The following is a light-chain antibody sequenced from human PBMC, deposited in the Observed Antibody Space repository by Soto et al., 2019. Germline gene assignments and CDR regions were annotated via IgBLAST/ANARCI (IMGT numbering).Light chain of an antibody. Sequence: QSALSQPASVSGSPGQSITISCTGTSSDVGGYNYVSWYQQHPGKDPKLMIHDVNVRPSGVSDRFSGSKSGNTASLTISGLQAEDEADYYCCSYASSSTLPYVFGTGTKVTVL. V-gene: IGLV2-14*03. J-gene: IGLJ1*01. CDR3: CSYASSSTLPYV. CDR2: DVN. CDR1: SSDVGGYNY.